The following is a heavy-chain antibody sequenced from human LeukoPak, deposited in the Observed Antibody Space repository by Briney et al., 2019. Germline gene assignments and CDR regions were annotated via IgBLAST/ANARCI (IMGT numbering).Heavy chain of an antibody. CDR3: ARRGYCNSTSCYPIDF. CDR1: GYTFTAYY. V-gene: IGHV1-2*02. CDR2: INPNSGGI. D-gene: IGHD2-2*01. J-gene: IGHJ4*02. Sequence: GASVKVSCKASGYTFTAYYMHWVRQAPGQGLEWMGWINPNSGGINCAQKFQDRVTMTRDTSISTAFLELKRLRSDDTAMYYCARRGYCNSTSCYPIDFWGQGTLVTVSS.